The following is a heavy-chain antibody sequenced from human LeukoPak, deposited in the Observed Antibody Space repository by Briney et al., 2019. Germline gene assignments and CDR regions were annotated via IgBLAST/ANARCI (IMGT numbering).Heavy chain of an antibody. CDR3: AKRPSGSYYTQYYFDY. J-gene: IGHJ4*02. D-gene: IGHD3-10*01. CDR2: ISGSGGST. Sequence: GWSLRLSCAASGFTFSSYSMNWVRQAPGKGLEWVSAISGSGGSTYYADSVKGRFTISRDNSKNTLYLQMNSLRAEDTAVYYCAKRPSGSYYTQYYFDYWGQGTLVTVSS. V-gene: IGHV3-23*01. CDR1: GFTFSSYS.